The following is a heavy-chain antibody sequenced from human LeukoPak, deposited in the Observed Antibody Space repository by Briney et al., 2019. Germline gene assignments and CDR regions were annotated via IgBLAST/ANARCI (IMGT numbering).Heavy chain of an antibody. D-gene: IGHD1/OR15-1a*01. J-gene: IGHJ4*02. CDR2: IYYSGST. CDR1: GGSISSSSYY. CDR3: ARDIPIVGTGTLY. Sequence: SETLSLTCTVSGGSISSSSYYWGWIRQPPGKGLEWIGSIYYSGSTYYNPSLKSRVTISVDMSKNQFSLKLSSVTAADTAVYYCARDIPIVGTGTLYWGQGTLVTVSS. V-gene: IGHV4-39*07.